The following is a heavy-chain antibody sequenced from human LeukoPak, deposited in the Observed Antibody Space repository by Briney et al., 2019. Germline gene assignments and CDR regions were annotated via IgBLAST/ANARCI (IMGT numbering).Heavy chain of an antibody. V-gene: IGHV3-21*01. J-gene: IGHJ4*02. CDR1: GFTFSSYS. CDR3: ARDLNVLRYFDWPRY. D-gene: IGHD3-9*01. CDR2: ISSSSSYI. Sequence: PGGSLRLSCAASGFTFSSYSMNSVRQAPGKGLEWVSSISSSSSYIYYADSVKGRFTISRDNAKNSLYLQMNSLRAEDTAVYYCARDLNVLRYFDWPRYWGQGTLVTVSS.